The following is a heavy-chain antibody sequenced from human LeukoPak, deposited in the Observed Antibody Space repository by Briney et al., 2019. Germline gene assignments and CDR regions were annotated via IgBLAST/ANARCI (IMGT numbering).Heavy chain of an antibody. D-gene: IGHD3-22*01. CDR2: IIPIFGTA. V-gene: IGHV1-69*06. J-gene: IGHJ3*02. CDR3: ARVRGRGVVVIRPDAFDI. CDR1: GYTFTGYY. Sequence: SVKVSCKASGYTFTGYYMHWVRQAPGQGLEWMGGIIPIFGTANYAQKFQGRVTITADKSTSTAYMELSSLRSEDTAVYYCARVRGRGVVVIRPDAFDIWGQGTMVTVS.